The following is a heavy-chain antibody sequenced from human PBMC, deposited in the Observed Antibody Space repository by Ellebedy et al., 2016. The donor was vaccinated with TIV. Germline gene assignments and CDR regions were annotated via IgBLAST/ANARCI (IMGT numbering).Heavy chain of an antibody. D-gene: IGHD6-13*01. V-gene: IGHV3-64*01. CDR2: ISSNGGST. CDR1: GLTFSSYA. J-gene: IGHJ6*02. CDR3: AKRSGSSLGYYYYGMDV. Sequence: GGSLRLSCAASGLTFSSYAMHWVRQAPGKGLEYVSAISSNGGSTYYANSVKGRFTISRDNSKNTLYLQMNSLRAEDTAVYYCAKRSGSSLGYYYYGMDVWGQGTTVTVSS.